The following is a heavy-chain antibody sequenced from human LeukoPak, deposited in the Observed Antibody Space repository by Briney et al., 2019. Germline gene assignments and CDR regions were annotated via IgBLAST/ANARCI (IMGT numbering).Heavy chain of an antibody. CDR2: ITGSSTYV. V-gene: IGHV3-21*01. J-gene: IGHJ4*02. D-gene: IGHD4-23*01. CDR1: GFTFSSNS. CDR3: AREFGTSFYY. Sequence: IPGGSLRLSCAASGFTFSSNSMNWVRQAPGKGLEWVSSITGSSTYVYYADSVKGRFTISRDNAKKSLYLQMNSLRAEDTAVYYCAREFGTSFYYWGQGTLVTVSS.